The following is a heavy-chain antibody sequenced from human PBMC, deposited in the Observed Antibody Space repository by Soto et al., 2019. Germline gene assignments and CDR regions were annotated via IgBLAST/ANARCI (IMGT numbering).Heavy chain of an antibody. Sequence: XESLSLACAVSGFTFRTHTLVWVRQAPGKGLEWVSSISSGGTYLEYAHSVKGRFAISRDDAKDSVFLQMNSLKTDDTAVYYCVKGGEDITSPYGMDVWGQGTTVTVSS. V-gene: IGHV3-21*06. J-gene: IGHJ6*02. D-gene: IGHD3-16*01. CDR1: GFTFRTHT. CDR3: VKGGEDITSPYGMDV. CDR2: ISSGGTYL.